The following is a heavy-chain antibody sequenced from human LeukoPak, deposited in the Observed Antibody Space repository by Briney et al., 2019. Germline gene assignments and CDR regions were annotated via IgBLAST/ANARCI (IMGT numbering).Heavy chain of an antibody. V-gene: IGHV3-21*01. CDR1: GFTFSSYS. Sequence: PGGSLRLSCATSGFTFSSYSMNWVRQAPGKGLEWVSSISSSSSYIYYADSVKGRFTISRDNAKNSLYLQMNSLRAEDTAVYYCARDNLRVAAVGFDIWGQGTMVTVSS. CDR2: ISSSSSYI. D-gene: IGHD6-19*01. CDR3: ARDNLRVAAVGFDI. J-gene: IGHJ3*02.